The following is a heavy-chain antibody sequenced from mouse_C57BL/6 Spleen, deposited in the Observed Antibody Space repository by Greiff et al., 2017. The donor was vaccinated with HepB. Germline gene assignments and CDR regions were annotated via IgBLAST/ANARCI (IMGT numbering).Heavy chain of an antibody. D-gene: IGHD2-1*01. CDR1: GYTFTDYY. J-gene: IGHJ4*01. CDR2: INPNNGGT. V-gene: IGHV1-26*01. CDR3: ARKGIYWGYAMDY. Sequence: EVQLQQSGPELVKPGASVKISCKASGYTFTDYYMNWVKQSHGKSLEWIGDINPNNGGTSYNQKFKGKATLTVDKSSSTAYMELRSLTSEDSAVYYCARKGIYWGYAMDYWGQGTSVTVSS.